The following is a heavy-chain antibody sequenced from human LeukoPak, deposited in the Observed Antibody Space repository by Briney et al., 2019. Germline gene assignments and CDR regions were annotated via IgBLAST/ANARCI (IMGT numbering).Heavy chain of an antibody. CDR3: AKMDSKIVGIDY. D-gene: IGHD1-26*01. CDR1: GFTFDDYG. J-gene: IGHJ4*02. CDR2: ISYDGSNK. V-gene: IGHV3-30*18. Sequence: PGGSLRLSCAASGFTFDDYGMHWVRQAPGKGLEWVAVISYDGSNKYYADSVKGRFTISRDNSKNTLYLQMNSLRAEDTAVYYCAKMDSKIVGIDYWGQGTLVTVSS.